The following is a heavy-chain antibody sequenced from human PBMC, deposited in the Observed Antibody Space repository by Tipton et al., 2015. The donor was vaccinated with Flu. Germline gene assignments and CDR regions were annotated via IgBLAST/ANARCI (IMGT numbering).Heavy chain of an antibody. J-gene: IGHJ6*03. CDR1: GFTFSSYA. CDR3: AKGRPRRSMVRGPPMDV. Sequence: SLRLSCAASGFTFSSYAMSWVRQAPGKGLEWVSAISGSGGSTYYADSVKGRFTVSRDNSKNTLYLQMNSLRAEDTAVYYCAKGRPRRSMVRGPPMDVWGKGTTVTVSS. V-gene: IGHV3-23*01. D-gene: IGHD3-10*01. CDR2: ISGSGGST.